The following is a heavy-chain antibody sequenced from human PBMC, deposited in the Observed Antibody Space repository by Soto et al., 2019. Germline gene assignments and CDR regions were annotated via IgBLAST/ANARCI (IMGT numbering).Heavy chain of an antibody. D-gene: IGHD2-15*01. CDR1: GYTFTSYD. J-gene: IGHJ6*02. Sequence: QVRLVQSGAEVKKPGASVKVSCKASGYTFTSYDINWVRQATGQGLEWMGWMNPNSGNTGYAQKFQGRVTMTRNTSISTAYMELSSLRSEDTAVYYCARGLVVVAATPFYYYGMDVWGQGTTVTVSS. V-gene: IGHV1-8*01. CDR3: ARGLVVVAATPFYYYGMDV. CDR2: MNPNSGNT.